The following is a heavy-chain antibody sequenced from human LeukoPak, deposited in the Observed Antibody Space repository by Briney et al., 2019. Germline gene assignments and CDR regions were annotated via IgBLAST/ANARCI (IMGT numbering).Heavy chain of an antibody. CDR1: GYSFTAFY. J-gene: IGHJ4*02. V-gene: IGHV1-2*02. Sequence: ASVKVSCKASGYSFTAFYIHWVRQAPGQGLEWMGWIHSRSGETNYAYKFRGRVTMTRDTSLSTTYMDPGSLGSDDTAVYYCARDGEYGTGSYYRGCFDYWGQGTLVTVSA. CDR3: ARDGEYGTGSYYRGCFDY. CDR2: IHSRSGET. D-gene: IGHD3-10*01.